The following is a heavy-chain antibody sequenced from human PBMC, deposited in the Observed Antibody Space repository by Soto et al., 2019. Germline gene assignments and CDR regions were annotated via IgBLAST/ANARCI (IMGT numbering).Heavy chain of an antibody. J-gene: IGHJ4*02. Sequence: GGSLRLSCAASGFTFSSYAMSWVRQAPGKGLEWVSAISGSGGSTYYADSVEGRFTISRDNSKNTLYLQMNSLRAEDTAVYYCAKGGSSGWYESPFDYWGQGTLVTVSS. V-gene: IGHV3-23*01. CDR2: ISGSGGST. D-gene: IGHD6-19*01. CDR3: AKGGSSGWYESPFDY. CDR1: GFTFSSYA.